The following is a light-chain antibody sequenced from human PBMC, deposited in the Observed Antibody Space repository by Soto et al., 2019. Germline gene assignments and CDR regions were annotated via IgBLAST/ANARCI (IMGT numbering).Light chain of an antibody. J-gene: IGLJ2*01. CDR2: DVS. CDR1: SSEVGGYNY. V-gene: IGLV2-14*03. CDR3: SSYTSSTTGMV. Sequence: QSVLTQPASVSGSPGQSITISCTGTSSEVGGYNYVSWYQQHPGKAPQLMIYDVSNGPSGVSTRFSGSKSGNTASLTISGLQAEDVADYYCSSYTSSTTGMVFGGGTKFTVL.